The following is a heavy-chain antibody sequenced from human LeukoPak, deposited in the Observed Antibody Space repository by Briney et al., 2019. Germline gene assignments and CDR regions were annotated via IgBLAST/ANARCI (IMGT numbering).Heavy chain of an antibody. CDR3: ARGGLYSSSWYFY. J-gene: IGHJ4*02. CDR2: INHRGST. V-gene: IGHV4-34*01. D-gene: IGHD6-13*01. Sequence: SETLSLTCAVYGGSFSAYSWSWIRQPPGKGLEWIGEINHRGSTNYNPSLKSRVTISVDTAKNQFSLKLSSVTAADTAAYYCARGGLYSSSWYFYWGQGNLVTVAS. CDR1: GGSFSAYS.